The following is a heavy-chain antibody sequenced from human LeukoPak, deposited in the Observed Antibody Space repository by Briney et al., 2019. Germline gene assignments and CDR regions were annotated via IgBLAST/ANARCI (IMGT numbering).Heavy chain of an antibody. V-gene: IGHV1-8*01. CDR1: GYTFTSYD. D-gene: IGHD4-17*01. CDR3: ARFPGYGDYDWFDP. CDR2: MSPNSGNT. J-gene: IGHJ5*02. Sequence: ASVKVSCKASGYTFTSYDINWVRQATGQGLEWMGWMSPNSGNTGYAQKFQGRVTMTRNTSISTAYMELSSLRSEDTAVYYCARFPGYGDYDWFDPWGQGTLVTVSS.